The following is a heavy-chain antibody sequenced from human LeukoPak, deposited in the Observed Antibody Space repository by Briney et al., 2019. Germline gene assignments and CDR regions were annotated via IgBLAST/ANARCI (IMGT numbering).Heavy chain of an antibody. D-gene: IGHD2-15*01. V-gene: IGHV3-23*01. Sequence: GGSLRLSCAASGFTFSSYAMNWVRQAPGQGLEWVSVISSSGSSTYHADSVTGRFTISRDNSKNTLYLQMSSLRAEDTAVYYCAKGPAPYCSGGTCYSPYWYFDLWGRGTLVTVSS. CDR2: ISSSGSST. CDR3: AKGPAPYCSGGTCYSPYWYFDL. CDR1: GFTFSSYA. J-gene: IGHJ2*01.